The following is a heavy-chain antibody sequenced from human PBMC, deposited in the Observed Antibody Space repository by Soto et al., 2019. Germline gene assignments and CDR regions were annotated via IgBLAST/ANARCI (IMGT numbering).Heavy chain of an antibody. J-gene: IGHJ4*02. CDR2: ISGSGGST. CDR3: AKGRWGFDY. D-gene: IGHD7-27*01. Sequence: EVQLLESGGGLVQPGGSLRLSCASSGFTFSTYAMSWVRQAPGQGLEWFSSISGSGGSTYYADSVKGRFTISRDNSKNTVHLQMDSLRVEDTAVYYCAKGRWGFDYWGQGTLVTVSS. V-gene: IGHV3-23*01. CDR1: GFTFSTYA.